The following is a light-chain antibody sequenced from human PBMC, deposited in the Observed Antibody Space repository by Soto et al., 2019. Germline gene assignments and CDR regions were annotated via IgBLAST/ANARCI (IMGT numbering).Light chain of an antibody. CDR1: NSDVGDYNY. CDR3: CSYTNINTAYV. Sequence: QSVLTQPASVSGSPGQSITISCTGTNSDVGDYNYVSWYQQFPGKAPKLVIYDVNNRPSGISDRFSGSKSGNTASLIISGLQTEEEADYYCCSYTNINTAYVFGTGTKVTVL. V-gene: IGLV2-14*03. J-gene: IGLJ1*01. CDR2: DVN.